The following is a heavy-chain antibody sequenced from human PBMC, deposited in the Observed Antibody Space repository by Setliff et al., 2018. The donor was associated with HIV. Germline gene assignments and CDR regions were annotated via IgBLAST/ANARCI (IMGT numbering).Heavy chain of an antibody. Sequence: PSETLSLTCTVSGGSITSDDYYWNWIRQPPGKGLEWIGFIYYSGSTHYNPSLKSRVTISMDTSRNQFSLKLSSVTAADTAVYYCARAPGAYYYDSSGYPIGIRFDYWGQGTLVTVSS. V-gene: IGHV4-30-4*08. CDR1: GGSITSDDYY. J-gene: IGHJ4*02. D-gene: IGHD3-22*01. CDR3: ARAPGAYYYDSSGYPIGIRFDY. CDR2: IYYSGST.